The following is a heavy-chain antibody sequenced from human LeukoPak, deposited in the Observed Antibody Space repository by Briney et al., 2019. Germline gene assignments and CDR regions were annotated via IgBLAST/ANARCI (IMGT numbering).Heavy chain of an antibody. Sequence: GGSLRLSCAASGFTFSSYGMHWVRQAPGKGLEWVAVIWYDGSNKYYADSVKGRFTISRDNSKNTLYLQMNSLRAEDTAVYYCAKGRIAAAGYDDYWGQGTLVTVSS. CDR2: IWYDGSNK. D-gene: IGHD6-13*01. CDR3: AKGRIAAAGYDDY. J-gene: IGHJ4*02. V-gene: IGHV3-33*06. CDR1: GFTFSSYG.